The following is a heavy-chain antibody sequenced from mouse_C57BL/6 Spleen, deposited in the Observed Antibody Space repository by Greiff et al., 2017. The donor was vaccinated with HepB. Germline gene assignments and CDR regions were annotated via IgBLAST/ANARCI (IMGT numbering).Heavy chain of an antibody. Sequence: EVQLQESGPGLVKPSQSLSLTCSVTGYSITSGYYWNWIRQFPGNKLEWMGYISYDGSNNYNPSLKNRISITRDTSKNQFFLKLNSVTTEDTATYYCARDRGTLFAYWGQGTLVTVSA. V-gene: IGHV3-6*01. CDR3: ARDRGTLFAY. CDR1: GYSITSGYY. J-gene: IGHJ3*01. CDR2: ISYDGSN.